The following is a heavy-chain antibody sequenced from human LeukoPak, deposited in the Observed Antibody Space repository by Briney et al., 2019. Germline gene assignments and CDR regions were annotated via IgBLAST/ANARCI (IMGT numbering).Heavy chain of an antibody. CDR3: ARDYYDSSRPSGMDV. Sequence: GGSLRLSCAASGFTISSYGMHWVRQGTGKGLEWVSSIGTAGDTYYPGSVKGRFTIFRENAKNSLYLQMNSLRAEDTAVYYCARDYYDSSRPSGMDVWGQGTTVTVSS. J-gene: IGHJ6*02. V-gene: IGHV3-13*01. CDR1: GFTISSYG. D-gene: IGHD3-22*01. CDR2: IGTAGDT.